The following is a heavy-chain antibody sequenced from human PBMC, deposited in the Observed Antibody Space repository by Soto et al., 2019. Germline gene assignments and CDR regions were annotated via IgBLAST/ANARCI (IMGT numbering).Heavy chain of an antibody. J-gene: IGHJ4*02. CDR1: GGSFSGYY. CDR3: APDYGDYAFDY. D-gene: IGHD4-17*01. CDR2: INHSGST. Sequence: PSETLSLTCAVYGGSFSGYYWSWIRQPPGKGLEWIGEINHSGSTNYNPSLKSRVTISVDTSKNQFSLKLSSVTAADTAVYYCAPDYGDYAFDYWGQGTLVTVSS. V-gene: IGHV4-34*01.